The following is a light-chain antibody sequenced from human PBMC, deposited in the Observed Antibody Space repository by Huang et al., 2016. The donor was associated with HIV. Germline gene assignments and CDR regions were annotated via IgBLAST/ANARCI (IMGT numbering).Light chain of an antibody. CDR3: QQYTASPVT. CDR2: HAS. V-gene: IGKV3-20*01. CDR1: QSVTTGY. J-gene: IGKJ2*01. Sequence: EIVLTQTPGTVSLSPGERATLSCRASQSVTTGYVAWYQQKPGQPPRLLMYHASSRATGSPDRFSGSGSGADFTLTITRLEPEDSAVYYCQQYTASPVTFGPGTKLEIK.